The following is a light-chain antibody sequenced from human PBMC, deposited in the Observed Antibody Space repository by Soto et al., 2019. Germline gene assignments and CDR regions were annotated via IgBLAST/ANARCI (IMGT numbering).Light chain of an antibody. Sequence: DIQMTQSPSTLSGSVGDRVTITCRASQNIERWLAWYQQKPGKDPKLLIYAASNLETGVPSRFSGSGSGTDFNFTISRLQTEDIATYYCQQYDNLTLTAGGGAKAAIK. CDR2: AAS. CDR3: QQYDNLTLT. J-gene: IGKJ4*01. CDR1: QNIERW. V-gene: IGKV1-33*01.